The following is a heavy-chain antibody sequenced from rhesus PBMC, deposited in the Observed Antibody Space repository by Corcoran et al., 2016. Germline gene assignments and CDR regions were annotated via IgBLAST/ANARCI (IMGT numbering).Heavy chain of an antibody. V-gene: IGHV3-100*02. CDR2: ISESGGTT. D-gene: IGHD1-20*01. Sequence: DVQLVESGGGLVKPGGSLRLSCVASGFPFISYAMHWVRQAPGKGLEWVSVISESGGTTYYADSVKGRFTISRDNAKNSLFLQMNSLRAEDTAVYYCTRGRRSWNNYGNRFDVWGPGVLVTVSS. CDR3: TRGRRSWNNYGNRFDV. CDR1: GFPFISYA. J-gene: IGHJ5-1*01.